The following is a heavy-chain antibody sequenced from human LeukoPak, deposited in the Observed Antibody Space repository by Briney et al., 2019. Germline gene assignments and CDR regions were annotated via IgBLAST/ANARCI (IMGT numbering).Heavy chain of an antibody. Sequence: KPSGTLSLTCTVSDGSISSYYWSWIWQPPGKGLEWIWYISYSGGTNYNPSPKRRVTISVDTSKKQPSLKLISVTAADAAADYYARDGAYYYDSSGYSDYWGQGTLVTVSP. D-gene: IGHD3-22*01. CDR2: ISYSGGT. CDR1: DGSISSYY. V-gene: IGHV4-59*01. CDR3: ARDGAYYYDSSGYSDY. J-gene: IGHJ4*02.